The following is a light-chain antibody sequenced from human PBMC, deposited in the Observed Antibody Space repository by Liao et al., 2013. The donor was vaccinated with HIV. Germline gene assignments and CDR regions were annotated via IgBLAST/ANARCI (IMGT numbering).Light chain of an antibody. J-gene: IGLJ2*01. CDR1: TLGHKS. CDR2: QGT. V-gene: IGLV3-1*01. Sequence: YELTQPPSVSVSPGQTASITCSGDTLGHKSPSWYQQRPGQPPVLVIYQGTKRPSGIPERFSGSYSGDTATLTISGTQAMDEADYYCQAWDSSTVVFGGGTKLTVL. CDR3: QAWDSSTVV.